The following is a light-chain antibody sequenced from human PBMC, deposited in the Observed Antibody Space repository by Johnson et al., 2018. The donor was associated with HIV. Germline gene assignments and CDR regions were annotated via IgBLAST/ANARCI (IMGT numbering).Light chain of an antibody. CDR2: ENN. J-gene: IGLJ1*01. CDR1: SSNIGNNY. CDR3: GTWDSSLSAVV. V-gene: IGLV1-51*02. Sequence: QSVLTQPPSVSAAPGQKVTISCSGSSSNIGNNYVSWYQQLPGTAPKLLIYENNKRPSGIPDRFSGSKSGTSATLGITGLQTGDEAEYYGGTWDSSLSAVVFGTGTQGTVL.